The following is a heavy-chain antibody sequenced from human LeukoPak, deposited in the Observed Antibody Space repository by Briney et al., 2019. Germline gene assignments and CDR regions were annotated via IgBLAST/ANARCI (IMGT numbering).Heavy chain of an antibody. D-gene: IGHD5/OR15-5a*01. J-gene: IGHJ4*02. CDR1: GFTFSSYW. Sequence: PGGSLRLSCAASGFTFSSYWMSWVRQAPGKGLEWVADIKYDGSEKYSVDSVKGRFTIFRDNAKNSLYLQMNSLRAEDTAVYYCARDSVTLFDYWGQGTLVTVSS. CDR2: IKYDGSEK. CDR3: ARDSVTLFDY. V-gene: IGHV3-7*01.